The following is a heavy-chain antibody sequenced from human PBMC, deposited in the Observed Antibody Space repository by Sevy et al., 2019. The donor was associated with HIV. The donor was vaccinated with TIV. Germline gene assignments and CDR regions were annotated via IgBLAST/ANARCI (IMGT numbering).Heavy chain of an antibody. V-gene: IGHV3-23*01. CDR2: ISGSGGST. D-gene: IGHD3-16*01. Sequence: GGSLRLSCAASGFTFSSYAMSWVRQAPGKGLEWVSAISGSGGSTYYAGSVKGRFTISRDNSKNTLYLQMNSLLAEDTAVYYCTKDFPRYYDYVWGSFDYWGQGTLVTVSS. J-gene: IGHJ4*02. CDR3: TKDFPRYYDYVWGSFDY. CDR1: GFTFSSYA.